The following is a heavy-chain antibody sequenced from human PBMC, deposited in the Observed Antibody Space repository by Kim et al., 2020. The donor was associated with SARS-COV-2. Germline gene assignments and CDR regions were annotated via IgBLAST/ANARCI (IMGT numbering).Heavy chain of an antibody. V-gene: IGHV3-11*04. D-gene: IGHD6-13*01. CDR3: ARGQQLGIDAFDI. J-gene: IGHJ3*02. CDR1: GFTFSDYY. CDR2: ISSSGSTI. Sequence: GGSLRLSCAASGFTFSDYYMSWIRQAPGKGLEWVSYISSSGSTIYYADSVKGRFTISRDNAKNSLYLQMNSLRAKDTAVYYCARGQQLGIDAFDIWGQGTMVTVSS.